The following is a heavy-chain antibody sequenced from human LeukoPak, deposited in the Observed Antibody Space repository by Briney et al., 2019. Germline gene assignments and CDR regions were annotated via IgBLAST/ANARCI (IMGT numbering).Heavy chain of an antibody. V-gene: IGHV4-38-2*01. CDR2: LYHPDST. CDR1: GYPINNAYY. CDR3: ARQYDSYFYYYLDL. Sequence: KPSETLSLTCGVSGYPINNAYYWVWIRQPPGKGLEWIGSLYHPDSTYYNPSLKSRVTVSVDTSRNQFSLRLSFVTAADTAVYYCARQYDSYFYYYLDLWGTGTTVTVSS. D-gene: IGHD2-2*01. J-gene: IGHJ6*03.